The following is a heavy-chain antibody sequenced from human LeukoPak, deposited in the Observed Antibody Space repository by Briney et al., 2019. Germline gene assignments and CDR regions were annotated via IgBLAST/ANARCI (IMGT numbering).Heavy chain of an antibody. D-gene: IGHD2-2*01. Sequence: GGSLRLSCAASGFTFSSYGMHWVRQAPGKGLEWVAFIRYDGSNKYYADSVKGRFTISRDNSKNTLYLQMNSLRAEDTAVYYCAKDDCSSTSCYYYFDYWGQGTLVTVSS. CDR2: IRYDGSNK. J-gene: IGHJ4*02. CDR1: GFTFSSYG. CDR3: AKDDCSSTSCYYYFDY. V-gene: IGHV3-30*02.